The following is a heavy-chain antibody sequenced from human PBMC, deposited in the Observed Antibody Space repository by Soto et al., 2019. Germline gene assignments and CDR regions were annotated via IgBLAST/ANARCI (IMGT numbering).Heavy chain of an antibody. J-gene: IGHJ4*02. CDR3: ARITSGRNFDY. D-gene: IGHD6-19*01. V-gene: IGHV4-38-2*02. CDR1: SSPINSRYY. Sequence: SETLSLTCTVSSSPINSRYYWGWIRQTPGKGLEWVASIYHSGSTHYNPSLKGRATISVDTSNNQFSLRLSSVTAADTAIYYCARITSGRNFDYWGQGTQVTVPS. CDR2: IYHSGST.